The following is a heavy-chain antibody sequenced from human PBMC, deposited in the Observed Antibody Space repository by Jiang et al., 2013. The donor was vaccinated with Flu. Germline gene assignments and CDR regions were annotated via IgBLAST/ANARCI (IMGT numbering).Heavy chain of an antibody. D-gene: IGHD3-22*01. CDR3: ARPYDSSGYSVTDAFDI. CDR2: IDPSDSYT. J-gene: IGHJ3*02. CDR1: GYSFTSYW. V-gene: IGHV5-10-1*01. Sequence: AEVKKPGESLRISCKGSGYSFTSYWISWVRQMPGKGLEWMGRIDPSDSYTNYSPSFQGHVTISADKSISTAYLQWSSLKASDTAMYYCARPYDSSGYSVTDAFDIWGQGTMVTVSS.